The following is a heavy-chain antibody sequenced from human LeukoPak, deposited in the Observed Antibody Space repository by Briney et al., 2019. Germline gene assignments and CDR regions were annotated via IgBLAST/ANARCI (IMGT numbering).Heavy chain of an antibody. CDR3: ARLDSSGYYASVDNDAFDF. J-gene: IGHJ3*01. V-gene: IGHV5-51*01. CDR2: IYPGDSDT. CDR1: GYSFMTYW. Sequence: GESLKISCQASGYSFMTYWIGWVRQMPGKGLEWMAIIYPGDSDTKYSPSFQDQVTVSADKSVNTAYLHWRSLKASDTAMYYCARLDSSGYYASVDNDAFDFWGQGTMVTVSS. D-gene: IGHD6-19*01.